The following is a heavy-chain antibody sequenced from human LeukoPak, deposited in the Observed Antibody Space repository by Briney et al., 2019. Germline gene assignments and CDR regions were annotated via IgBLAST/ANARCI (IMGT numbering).Heavy chain of an antibody. D-gene: IGHD1-26*01. CDR3: ARDSGSIPWGAFDI. CDR1: GFTFSSYG. J-gene: IGHJ3*02. Sequence: GGSLRLSCAASGFTFSSYGMHWVRQAPGKGLEWVAFIRYDGSNKYYADSVKGRFTISRDNSKNTLYLQMNSLRAEDTAVYYCARDSGSIPWGAFDIWGQGTMVTVSS. CDR2: IRYDGSNK. V-gene: IGHV3-30*02.